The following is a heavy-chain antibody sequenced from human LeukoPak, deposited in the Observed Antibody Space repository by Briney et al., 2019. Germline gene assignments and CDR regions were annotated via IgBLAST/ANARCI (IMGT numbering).Heavy chain of an antibody. CDR3: AKDFVRGTLTGAFDV. CDR2: ISDSDADT. D-gene: IGHD3-10*01. V-gene: IGHV3-23*01. CDR1: GFTFSSYW. Sequence: GGSLRLSCAASGFTFSSYWMHWVHQAPGKGLEWVSGISDSDADTHYADSVKGRFTISRDNSKNTVYLQMSSLRVEDTALYYCAKDFVRGTLTGAFDVWGRGAMVTVST. J-gene: IGHJ3*01.